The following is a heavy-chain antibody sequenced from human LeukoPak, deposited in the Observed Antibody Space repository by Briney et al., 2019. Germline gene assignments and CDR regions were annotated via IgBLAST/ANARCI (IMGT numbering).Heavy chain of an antibody. CDR2: ITRSGTYI. CDR1: GFTFSNYN. CDR3: ARDPYSGNYGNDYYYYMDV. Sequence: PGGSLRLSCAASGFTFSNYNMNWVCQAPGKAMEWVSSITRSGTYIFYADSVKGRFTISRDNAKNSLYLQMDSLGPEDTAVYYCARDPYSGNYGNDYYYYMDVWGKGTTVTISS. J-gene: IGHJ6*03. V-gene: IGHV3-21*01. D-gene: IGHD1-26*01.